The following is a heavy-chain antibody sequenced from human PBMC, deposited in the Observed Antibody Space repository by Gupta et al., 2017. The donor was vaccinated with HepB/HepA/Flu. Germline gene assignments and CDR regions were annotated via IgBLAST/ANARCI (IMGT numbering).Heavy chain of an antibody. CDR1: GGSISSYY. CDR3: ARSTAYYDFWSGSSDYYYMDV. V-gene: IGHV4-59*01. J-gene: IGHJ6*03. CDR2: IYYSGNT. Sequence: QVQLQESGPGLVKPSETLSLTCTVSGGSISSYYWSWLRQPPGKGLEWIGYIYYSGNTNYNPSLKSRVTISVDTSKNQFSLKLSSVTAADTAVYYCARSTAYYDFWSGSSDYYYMDVWGKGTTVTVSS. D-gene: IGHD3-3*01.